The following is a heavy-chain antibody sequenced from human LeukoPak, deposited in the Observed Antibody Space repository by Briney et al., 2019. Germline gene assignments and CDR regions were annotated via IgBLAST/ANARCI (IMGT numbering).Heavy chain of an antibody. D-gene: IGHD3-9*01. J-gene: IGHJ4*02. CDR2: ISWNSDTI. CDR1: GFTFDDYA. V-gene: IGHV3-9*01. CDR3: AKDMGQGYILTGYYDS. Sequence: GGSLRLSCAASGFTFDDYAMHWVRQAPGKGLEWVSGISWNSDTIDYADSVKGRFTISRDNAKSSLYLQLSSLRAEDTAFYYCAKDMGQGYILTGYYDSWGQGTLVTVSS.